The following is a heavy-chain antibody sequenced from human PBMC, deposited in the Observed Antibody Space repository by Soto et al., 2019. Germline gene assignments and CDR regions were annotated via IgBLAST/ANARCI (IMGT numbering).Heavy chain of an antibody. CDR3: ARDRRLDDSSGYYYGSWLDP. J-gene: IGHJ5*02. CDR1: GGSISSGGYS. V-gene: IGHV4-30-2*01. D-gene: IGHD3-22*01. CDR2: IYHSGST. Sequence: SETLSLTCAFSGGSISSGGYSWSWIRQPPGKGLEWIGYIYHSGSTYYNPSLKSRVTISVDRSKNQFSLKLSSVTAADTAVYYCARDRRLDDSSGYYYGSWLDPWGQGTLVTVSS.